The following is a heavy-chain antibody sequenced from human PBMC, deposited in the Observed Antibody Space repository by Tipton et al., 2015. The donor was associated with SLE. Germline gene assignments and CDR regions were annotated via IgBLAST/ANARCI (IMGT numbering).Heavy chain of an antibody. Sequence: TLSLTCTVSGGSISSGGYYWSWIRQHPGKGLEWIGYFSYSGSTYYNPSLKSRVTISVDTSKNQFSLKLSSVTAADTAVYYCAREEENDFWSGGDAFDIWGQGTMVTVSS. CDR3: AREEENDFWSGGDAFDI. J-gene: IGHJ3*02. CDR2: FSYSGST. D-gene: IGHD3-3*01. CDR1: GGSISSGGYY. V-gene: IGHV4-31*03.